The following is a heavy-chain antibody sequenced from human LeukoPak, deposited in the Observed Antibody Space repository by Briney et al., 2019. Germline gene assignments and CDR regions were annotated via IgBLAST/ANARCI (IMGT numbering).Heavy chain of an antibody. Sequence: GGSLRFSCAASGFTFSSYSMNWVRQAPGKGLEWVSSISSSSSYIYYADSVKGRFTISRDNAKNSLYLQMNSLRAEDTAVYYCAREAGVVPAAITLPFDPWGQGTLVTVSS. CDR2: ISSSSSYI. D-gene: IGHD2-2*01. J-gene: IGHJ5*02. V-gene: IGHV3-21*01. CDR1: GFTFSSYS. CDR3: AREAGVVPAAITLPFDP.